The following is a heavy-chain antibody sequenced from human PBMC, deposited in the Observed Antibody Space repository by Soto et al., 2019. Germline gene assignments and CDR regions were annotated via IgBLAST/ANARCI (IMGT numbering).Heavy chain of an antibody. CDR2: LTGSGDST. D-gene: IGHD4-17*01. CDR3: AKGTAVTTGDMAY. V-gene: IGHV3-23*01. CDR1: GFTFSSFA. J-gene: IGHJ4*02. Sequence: EVQLLESGGGLVQPGGSLRLSCAASGFTFSSFAMTWVRQAPGKGLEWVSSLTGSGDSTYYADSVKGRLTISRDNSKNTVYLQMNSLRADDTALYYCAKGTAVTTGDMAYWGQGTLVTVSS.